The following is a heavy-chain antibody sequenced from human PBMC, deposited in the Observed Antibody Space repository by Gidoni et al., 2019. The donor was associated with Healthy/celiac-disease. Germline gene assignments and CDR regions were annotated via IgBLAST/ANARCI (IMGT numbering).Heavy chain of an antibody. CDR2: ITHSGRT. D-gene: IGHD4-17*01. V-gene: IGHV4-34*01. J-gene: IGHJ4*02. CDR1: GGSFSGYY. Sequence: QVQLHQWGAGLLKPSETLSLTCAVYGGSFSGYYWSWIRQPPGKGLEWIGEITHSGRTNYNPSLKSRVTMSVDTSKNQFSLKLSSVTAADTAVYYCAREIYGDYADYWGQGTLVTVSS. CDR3: AREIYGDYADY.